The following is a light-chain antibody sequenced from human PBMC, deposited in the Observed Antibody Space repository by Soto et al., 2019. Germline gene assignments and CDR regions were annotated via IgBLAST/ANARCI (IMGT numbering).Light chain of an antibody. J-gene: IGKJ2*01. CDR1: QGISSY. CDR3: QHNYSSPFT. Sequence: DIQMTQSPSSLSASVGDGVTITCRASQGISSYLNWYQQKPGKAPKLLIYAASTLQDGVPPKFSGGGSGTEFTLTISSLQPEDTANYYCQHNYSSPFTFGQGTKVEI. V-gene: IGKV1-39*01. CDR2: AAS.